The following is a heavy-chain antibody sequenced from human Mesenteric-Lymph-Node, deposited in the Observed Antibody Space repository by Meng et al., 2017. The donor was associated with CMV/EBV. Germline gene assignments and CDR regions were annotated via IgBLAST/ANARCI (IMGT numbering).Heavy chain of an antibody. CDR2: VFHTGST. Sequence: GSLRLSCTVSGYSISSGYYWGWIRQTPGMRLEWLGSVFHTGSTYYNPSLKSRVPISVDTSKTQFSLRVRSATAADTAVYYCVRARDDFWTGSYSNYFDPWAQGPLVPFSS. J-gene: IGHJ5*02. CDR3: VRARDDFWTGSYSNYFDP. V-gene: IGHV4-38-2*02. CDR1: GYSISSGYY. D-gene: IGHD3/OR15-3a*01.